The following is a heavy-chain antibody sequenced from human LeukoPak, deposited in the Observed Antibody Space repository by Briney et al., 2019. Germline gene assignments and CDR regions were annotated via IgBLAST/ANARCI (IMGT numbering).Heavy chain of an antibody. CDR2: IYYSGST. V-gene: IGHV4-61*05. Sequence: PSETLSLTCTVSGGSISSSSYSWGWIRQPPGKGLEWIGYIYYSGSTNYNPSLKSRVTISVDTSKNQFSLKLSSVTAADTAVYYCARGHSGYDTPDYWGQGTLVTVSS. CDR1: GGSISSSSYS. CDR3: ARGHSGYDTPDY. D-gene: IGHD5-12*01. J-gene: IGHJ4*02.